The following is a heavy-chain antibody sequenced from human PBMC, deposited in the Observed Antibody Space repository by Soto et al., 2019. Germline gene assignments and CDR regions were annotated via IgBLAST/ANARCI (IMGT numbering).Heavy chain of an antibody. Sequence: EVQLVESGGGLVQPGGSLRLSCAASGFTFSRFDMHWVRQVTGKSREWVSTIGSAGDTYYSDSVRGRFTISRGNARNSLYLQMNSLRAGDTAVYYCARGDEGLYDYGMDVWGQGTTVTVSS. J-gene: IGHJ6*02. V-gene: IGHV3-13*01. CDR1: GFTFSRFD. CDR3: ARGDEGLYDYGMDV. D-gene: IGHD2-21*02. CDR2: IGSAGDT.